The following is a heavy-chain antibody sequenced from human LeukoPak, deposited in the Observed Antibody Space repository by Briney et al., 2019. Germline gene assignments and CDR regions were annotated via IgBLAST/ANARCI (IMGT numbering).Heavy chain of an antibody. J-gene: IGHJ5*02. Sequence: SETLSLTCTVSGGSISSYYWSWIRQPPGKGLEWIGYIYYSGSTNYNPSLKSRVTISVDTSKNQFSLKLSSVTAADTAVYYCARGGVLRFLEWLSDGGWFDPWGQGALVTVSS. CDR3: ARGGVLRFLEWLSDGGWFDP. CDR2: IYYSGST. D-gene: IGHD3-3*01. V-gene: IGHV4-59*01. CDR1: GGSISSYY.